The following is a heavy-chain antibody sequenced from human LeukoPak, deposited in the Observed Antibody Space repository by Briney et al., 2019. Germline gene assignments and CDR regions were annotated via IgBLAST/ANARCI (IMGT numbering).Heavy chain of an antibody. CDR3: ARDLDSNNWVTFDY. Sequence: SETLSLTCIVSGGSIIRSTYYWGWIRQPPGKGLEWIGSIYFSGNSYYNPSLKSRVTISVDTSKNQVSLRLTSVTAADTAVYYCARDLDSNNWVTFDYWGQGILVTVSS. CDR2: IYFSGNS. D-gene: IGHD1-20*01. CDR1: GGSIIRSTYY. J-gene: IGHJ4*02. V-gene: IGHV4-39*07.